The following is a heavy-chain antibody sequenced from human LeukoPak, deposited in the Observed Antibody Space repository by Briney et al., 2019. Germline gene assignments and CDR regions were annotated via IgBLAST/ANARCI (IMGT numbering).Heavy chain of an antibody. D-gene: IGHD3-22*01. Sequence: PGGSLRLSCAASGFTFSSYEMNWVRQAPGKGLEWISYISSSGTSIYYADSVKGRFTISRDNSKNTLYLQMNSLRAEDTAVYYCAKDQSSGYYKTFDYWGQGTLVTVSS. CDR2: ISSSGTSI. CDR1: GFTFSSYE. CDR3: AKDQSSGYYKTFDY. J-gene: IGHJ4*02. V-gene: IGHV3-48*03.